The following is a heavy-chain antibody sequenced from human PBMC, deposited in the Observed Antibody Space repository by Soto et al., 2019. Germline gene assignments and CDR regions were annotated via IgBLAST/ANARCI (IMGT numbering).Heavy chain of an antibody. V-gene: IGHV3-23*01. CDR1: GFTFSAYT. J-gene: IGHJ4*02. CDR3: AKDRQPDGLRPFDH. CDR2: IIQSGET. D-gene: IGHD2-2*01. Sequence: EVLLLESGGGLVRSGGSLRLTCATSGFTFSAYTFSWVRQAPGAGLEWVSAIIQSGETFYADSVKGRFSISRDDSNNMLYLQMHSLRAYDTAVYYCAKDRQPDGLRPFDHWGQGALVTVSS.